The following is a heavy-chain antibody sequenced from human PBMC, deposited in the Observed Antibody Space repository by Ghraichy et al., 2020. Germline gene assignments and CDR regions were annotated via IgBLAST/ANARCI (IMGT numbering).Heavy chain of an antibody. CDR3: ARDSRDRPAVGTFDY. J-gene: IGHJ4*02. V-gene: IGHV3-7*03. Sequence: GSLRLSCEASGFTFSTYWVTWVRQAPGRGLEWLANIKGDGTERYYADSLKGRFTISRDNAKNSLFLQMDSLRAEDMAVYYCARDSRDRPAVGTFDYWGQGTLVTVSS. CDR1: GFTFSTYW. D-gene: IGHD6-13*01. CDR2: IKGDGTER.